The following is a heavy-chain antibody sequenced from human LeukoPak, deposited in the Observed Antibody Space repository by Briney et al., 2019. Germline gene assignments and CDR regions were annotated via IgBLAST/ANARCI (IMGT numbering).Heavy chain of an antibody. Sequence: GGSLRPSCAASGFTFSSYWMSWVRQAPGKGLEWVSSISYSGGSTYYADSVKGRFTISRDNSKSTLYLQINSLRAEDTAIYYCAKDSQATPGRWFDPWGQGTLVTVSS. CDR1: GFTFSSYW. CDR3: AKDSQATPGRWFDP. CDR2: ISYSGGST. V-gene: IGHV3-23*01. D-gene: IGHD4-23*01. J-gene: IGHJ5*02.